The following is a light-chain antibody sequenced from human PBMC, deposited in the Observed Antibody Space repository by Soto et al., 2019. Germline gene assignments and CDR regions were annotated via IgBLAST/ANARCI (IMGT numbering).Light chain of an antibody. V-gene: IGKV2-24*01. J-gene: IGKJ2*01. CDR2: KTS. Sequence: DIVMTQTPLSSPVTLGQPASISCRSSQSLLDSDGDTYLSWLQQRPGQPPRLLIYKTSSRFSGVPDRFSGSGAGTDFTQKISRVEVEDVGVYYCMQATQFPHTFGQGTKLEI. CDR3: MQATQFPHT. CDR1: QSLLDSDGDTY.